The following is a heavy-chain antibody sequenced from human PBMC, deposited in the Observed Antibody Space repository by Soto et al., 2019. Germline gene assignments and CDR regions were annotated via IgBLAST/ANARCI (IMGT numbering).Heavy chain of an antibody. J-gene: IGHJ4*02. CDR2: ISYDGSNK. D-gene: IGHD3-22*01. CDR3: AKDRKGYFVADSTFDY. Sequence: GGSLRLSCAASGFTFSSYGMHWVRQAPGKGLEWVAVISYDGSNKYYADSVKGRFTISRDNSKNTLYLQMNSLRAEDTAVYYCAKDRKGYFVADSTFDYWGQGTLVTAPQ. CDR1: GFTFSSYG. V-gene: IGHV3-30*18.